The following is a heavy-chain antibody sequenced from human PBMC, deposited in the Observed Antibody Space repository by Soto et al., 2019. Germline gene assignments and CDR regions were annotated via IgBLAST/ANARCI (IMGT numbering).Heavy chain of an antibody. CDR1: GGSISSYY. CDR2: IFYSGST. Sequence: QVQLQESGPGLVKPSETLSLTCTVSGGSISSYYWSWIRQPPGKGLEWIGFIFYSGSTSYYPSLKRRVTISIDTSEYPFSLKLNSVTAADTAVYYCASMIGDPVLSFDSWGQGTLVAVSS. J-gene: IGHJ5*01. D-gene: IGHD3-10*02. CDR3: ASMIGDPVLSFDS. V-gene: IGHV4-59*01.